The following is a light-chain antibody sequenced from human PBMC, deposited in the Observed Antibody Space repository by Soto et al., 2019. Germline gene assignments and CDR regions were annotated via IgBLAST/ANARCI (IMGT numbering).Light chain of an antibody. Sequence: QSVLTQPASVSGSPGQSITISCTGTSSDIGSNNYVSWFQQRPGKAPTLIIYEVSNRPSGVSTHFSGSKSGNTASLTISGLLPEDEAEYYCSSYTTTTRLFGGGTKVTFL. CDR1: SSDIGSNNY. V-gene: IGLV2-14*01. J-gene: IGLJ3*02. CDR2: EVS. CDR3: SSYTTTTRL.